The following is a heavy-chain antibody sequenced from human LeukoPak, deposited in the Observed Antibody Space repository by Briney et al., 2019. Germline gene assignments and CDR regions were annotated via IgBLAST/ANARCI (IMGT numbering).Heavy chain of an antibody. D-gene: IGHD5-24*01. CDR3: ARNFVEMATIHAFDY. V-gene: IGHV3-30-3*01. J-gene: IGHJ4*02. Sequence: GRSLRLSCAASGFTFSSYAMHWVRQAPGKGLEWVAVISYDGSNKYYADSVKGRFTISRDNSKNTLYLQMNSLRAEDTAVYYCARNFVEMATIHAFDYWGQGTLVTVSS. CDR2: ISYDGSNK. CDR1: GFTFSSYA.